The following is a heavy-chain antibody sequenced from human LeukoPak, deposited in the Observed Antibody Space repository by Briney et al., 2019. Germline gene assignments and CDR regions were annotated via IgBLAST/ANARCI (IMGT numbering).Heavy chain of an antibody. Sequence: PSATLSLTSTASGGSISSYFRSCLRPPAGKVQEGIGRIYTSGSTNYNPSIKSRVTMSVDTSKNQFSLKLISVTAADTAVYYCARGLRALGVITDYWGQGTLVTVSS. CDR3: ARGLRALGVITDY. V-gene: IGHV4-4*07. CDR2: IYTSGST. J-gene: IGHJ4*02. D-gene: IGHD3-10*01. CDR1: GGSISSYF.